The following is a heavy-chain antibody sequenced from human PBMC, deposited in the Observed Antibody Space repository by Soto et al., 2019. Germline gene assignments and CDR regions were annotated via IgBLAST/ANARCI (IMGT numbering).Heavy chain of an antibody. CDR1: GFTFSTYG. V-gene: IGHV3-30*03. J-gene: IGHJ4*02. Sequence: QVQLVESGGGVVQPGRSLRLSCAASGFTFSTYGMHWVRQAPGKGLEWVAVISYDGSNRYYVDSVKGRFTISRDNSKNTRYLQMNSLRPEDTAVYYCAGGYDSPPYYFDYWGQGTLVTVSS. CDR3: AGGYDSPPYYFDY. CDR2: ISYDGSNR. D-gene: IGHD5-12*01.